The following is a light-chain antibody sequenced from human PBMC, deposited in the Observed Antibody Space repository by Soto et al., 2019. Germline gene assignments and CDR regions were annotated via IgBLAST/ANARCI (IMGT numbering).Light chain of an antibody. J-gene: IGKJ1*01. CDR3: QQTDSSPRT. V-gene: IGKV1-39*01. CDR2: ASS. Sequence: DIQMTQSPSSLSASVGDTVTITCRASQNIRNYLNWYQQKPGKAPKVLIFASSNLQTGVPSRLSGSGSGTDFSLTITSLQPEDFATYYCQQTDSSPRTFGQGTKLDIK. CDR1: QNIRNY.